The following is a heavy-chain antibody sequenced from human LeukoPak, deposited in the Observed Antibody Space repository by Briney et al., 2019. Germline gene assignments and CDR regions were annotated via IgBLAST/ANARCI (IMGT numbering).Heavy chain of an antibody. Sequence: PGGSLRLSCAVSGFTFSNYWMHWVRQAPGKGLEWVSGINWNGGSTGYADSVKGRFTISRDNAKNSLYLQMNSLRAEDTALYHCARVDPGVGGFSYYYDSSGYQSPYDYWGQGTLVTVSS. CDR1: GFTFSNYW. CDR2: INWNGGST. V-gene: IGHV3-20*01. D-gene: IGHD3-22*01. CDR3: ARVDPGVGGFSYYYDSSGYQSPYDY. J-gene: IGHJ4*02.